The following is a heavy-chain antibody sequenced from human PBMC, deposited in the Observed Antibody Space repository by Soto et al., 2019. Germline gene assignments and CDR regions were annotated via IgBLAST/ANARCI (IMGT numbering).Heavy chain of an antibody. J-gene: IGHJ3*02. CDR1: GYTFSTYT. Sequence: QVQLVQSGAEVKKPGASVKVSCKASGYTFSTYTMHWVRQAPGQRFEWMGWVNAGNGDTRYSQKFQGRVTITRDTFAPTGYMELSSLTSEDTAVYYCARASSHHDGFDMWGQGTKVTVSS. CDR3: ARASSHHDGFDM. V-gene: IGHV1-3*01. CDR2: VNAGNGDT.